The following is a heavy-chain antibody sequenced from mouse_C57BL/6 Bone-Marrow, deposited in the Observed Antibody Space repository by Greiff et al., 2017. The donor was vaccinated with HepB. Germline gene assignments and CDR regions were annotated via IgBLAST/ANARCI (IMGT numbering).Heavy chain of an antibody. CDR2: IYPGDGDT. D-gene: IGHD2-10*02. Sequence: VQLQQSGPELVKPGASVKISCKASGYAFSSSWMTWVKQRPGKGLEWIGRIYPGDGDTNYNGKFKGKATLTADKSSSTAYMQLSSLTSEDSAVYFCGYGNYPVSAYWGQGTLVTVSA. CDR3: GYGNYPVSAY. V-gene: IGHV1-82*01. J-gene: IGHJ3*01. CDR1: GYAFSSSW.